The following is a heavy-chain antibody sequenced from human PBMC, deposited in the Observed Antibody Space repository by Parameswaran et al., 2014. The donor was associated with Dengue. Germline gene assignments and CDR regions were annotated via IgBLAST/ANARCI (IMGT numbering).Heavy chain of an antibody. CDR2: ISYDGSNK. Sequence: WIRQPQEGLEWVAVISYDGSNKYYADSVKGRFTISRDNSKNTLYLQMNSLRAEDTAVYYCARAIAVAGTVGDYWGQGTLVTVSS. J-gene: IGHJ4*02. D-gene: IGHD6-19*01. CDR3: ARAIAVAGTVGDY. V-gene: IGHV3-30*04.